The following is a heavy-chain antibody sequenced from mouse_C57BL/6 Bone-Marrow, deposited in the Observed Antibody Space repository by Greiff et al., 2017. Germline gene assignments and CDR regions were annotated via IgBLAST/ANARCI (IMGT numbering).Heavy chain of an antibody. Sequence: EVQLQESGPGLVKPSQTVFLTCTVTGISITTGTYRWSWIRQFPGNKLEWIGSIYYSGTITYNPSLTSRTTITIDSPNNQFFQEMNSLTAEDTATYYCARNYGNYGWYFDVWGTGTTVTVSS. CDR3: ARNYGNYGWYFDV. CDR1: GISITTGTYR. V-gene: IGHV3-5*01. CDR2: IYYSGTI. J-gene: IGHJ1*03. D-gene: IGHD2-1*01.